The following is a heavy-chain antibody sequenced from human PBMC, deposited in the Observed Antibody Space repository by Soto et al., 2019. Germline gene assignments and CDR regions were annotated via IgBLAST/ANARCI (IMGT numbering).Heavy chain of an antibody. CDR2: IYHSGST. Sequence: QVQLQESGPGLVKPSGTLSLTCAVSGGSISSNNWWSWVRQPPGKGLEWIGEIYHSGSTNYNPSLKRRVTISVDKSKNQFALKLSSVTAADTAVYYCARSYKVTVFDDWGQGTLVTVSS. CDR3: ARSYKVTVFDD. V-gene: IGHV4-4*02. J-gene: IGHJ4*02. CDR1: GGSISSNNW. D-gene: IGHD2-21*02.